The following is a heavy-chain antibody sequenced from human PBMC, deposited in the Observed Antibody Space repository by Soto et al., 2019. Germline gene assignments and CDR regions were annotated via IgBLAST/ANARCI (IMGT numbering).Heavy chain of an antibody. Sequence: ASVKVSCTASGYTFTGFYIHWVRQAPGQGLEWMGWIDPNSGAPNYAQRFQGRVTMTRDASISTAYMELSRLTSDDPAIYFCARDDRPNSGYVYYDFWGHGSLVTVSS. V-gene: IGHV1-2*02. CDR3: ARDDRPNSGYVYYDF. CDR2: IDPNSGAP. D-gene: IGHD5-12*01. CDR1: GYTFTGFY. J-gene: IGHJ4*01.